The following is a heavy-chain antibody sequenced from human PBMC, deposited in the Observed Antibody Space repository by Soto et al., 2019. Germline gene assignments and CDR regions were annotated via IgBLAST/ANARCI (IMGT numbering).Heavy chain of an antibody. Sequence: SETLSLTCTVSGGSISSDDYYWSWIRQTPGRGLEWIGFIFYSGNTYYNPSLNTRASISVDTSKNQFSLKLTSVTATDTAVYYCVREGTTLSSYGYIMAAGHFDSWGQGALVTVSS. CDR2: IFYSGNT. V-gene: IGHV4-30-4*01. CDR3: VREGTTLSSYGYIMAAGHFDS. CDR1: GGSISSDDYY. D-gene: IGHD5-12*01. J-gene: IGHJ4*02.